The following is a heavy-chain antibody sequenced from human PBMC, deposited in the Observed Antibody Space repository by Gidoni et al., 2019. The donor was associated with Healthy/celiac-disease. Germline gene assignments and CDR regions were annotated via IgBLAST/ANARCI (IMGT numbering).Heavy chain of an antibody. CDR1: GCSISSYY. V-gene: IGHV4-59*01. D-gene: IGHD4-17*01. Sequence: QVQLQESGPGLVKPSETLSLTCTVSGCSISSYYWSWIRQPPGKGLEWIGYIYYSGSTNYNPSLKSRVTISVDTSKNQFSLKLSSVTAADTAVYYCARGYGDAAYYYYYGMDVWGQGTTVTVSS. CDR2: IYYSGST. J-gene: IGHJ6*02. CDR3: ARGYGDAAYYYYYGMDV.